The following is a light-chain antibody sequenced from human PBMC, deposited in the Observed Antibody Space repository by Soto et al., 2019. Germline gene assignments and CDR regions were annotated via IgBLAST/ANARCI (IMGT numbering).Light chain of an antibody. Sequence: EIVLTQSPGTLSLSPGERVTLSCRASQSIGSNYLAWYQQRPGQAPRLLIHDTSSRAAGIPDRFTGSGSGTDFTLTISRLEPEDFALYYCQQFATSVTFGGGTKVDIK. J-gene: IGKJ4*01. CDR3: QQFATSVT. CDR1: QSIGSNY. V-gene: IGKV3-20*01. CDR2: DTS.